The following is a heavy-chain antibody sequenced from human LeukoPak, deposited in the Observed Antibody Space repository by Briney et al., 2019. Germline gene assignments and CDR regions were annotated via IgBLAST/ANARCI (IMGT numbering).Heavy chain of an antibody. CDR1: GGSFSVYY. J-gene: IGHJ4*02. CDR2: INHSGST. CDR3: ARQLGYCSGGSCYSDRRYFDD. Sequence: SETLSLTCAVYGGSFSVYYWIWIRQPPGKGLEWIREINHSGSTNYNPSLKSRVTISVDTSKNQFDLTLSSVTAAETAVYYCARQLGYCSGGSCYSDRRYFDDWGQGTLVTV. D-gene: IGHD2-15*01. V-gene: IGHV4-34*01.